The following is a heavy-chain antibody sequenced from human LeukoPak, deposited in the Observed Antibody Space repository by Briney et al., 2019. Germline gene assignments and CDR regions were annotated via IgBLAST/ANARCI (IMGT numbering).Heavy chain of an antibody. V-gene: IGHV4-39*01. CDR2: IYYVGSP. CDR1: GDSIRSGDAY. J-gene: IGHJ6*02. CDR3: ARVPITKRAVDV. Sequence: PSETLSLTCSVSGDSIRSGDAYWGWIRQSPLKGLEWIASIYYVGSPHYNPSLNSRRVTMSVDTAKNLFSLTLTSVTAADTAVYYCARVPITKRAVDVWGQGTTVTVSS.